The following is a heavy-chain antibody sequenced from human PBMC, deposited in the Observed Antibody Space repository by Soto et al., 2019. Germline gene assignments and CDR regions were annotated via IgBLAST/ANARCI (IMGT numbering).Heavy chain of an antibody. CDR1: GFTFDDYA. V-gene: IGHV3-9*01. Sequence: VQLVESGGGLVQPGRSLRLSCAASGFTFDDYAMHWVRQVPGKGREWVSGMNWNSGSIGYADSVKGRFAISRDNAKHSLHLQMNSLRAEDTAFYYCVKDESVNWYSGHFRHWGQGTLVTVSS. CDR2: MNWNSGSI. J-gene: IGHJ1*01. CDR3: VKDESVNWYSGHFRH. D-gene: IGHD1-26*01.